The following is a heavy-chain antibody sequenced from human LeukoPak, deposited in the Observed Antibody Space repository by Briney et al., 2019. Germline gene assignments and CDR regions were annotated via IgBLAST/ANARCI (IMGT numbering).Heavy chain of an antibody. CDR2: ISSDGSHK. D-gene: IGHD3-9*01. J-gene: IGHJ4*02. CDR1: GFSFSTYD. Sequence: GGSLRLSCAASGFSFSTYDMHWVRQAPGKGLEWVAVISSDGSHKYWADSVKGRFTISRDNSKNTVYLQMNSLRAEDTAVYYCAKGSIDWYYFDYWGQGTLVTVSS. V-gene: IGHV3-30*18. CDR3: AKGSIDWYYFDY.